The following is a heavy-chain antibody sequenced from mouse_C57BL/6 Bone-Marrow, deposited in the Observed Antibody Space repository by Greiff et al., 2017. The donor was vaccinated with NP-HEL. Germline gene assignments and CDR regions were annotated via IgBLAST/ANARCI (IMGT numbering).Heavy chain of an antibody. D-gene: IGHD1-1*01. CDR1: GFTFSDYY. V-gene: IGHV5-16*01. Sequence: EVQLVESEGGLVQPGSSMKLSCTASGFTFSDYYMAWVRQVPEKGLEWVANINYDGSSTYYLDSLKSRFIISRDNAKNILYLQMSSLKSEDTATYYCARDDYYGSSLWFAYWGQGTLVTVSA. CDR3: ARDDYYGSSLWFAY. J-gene: IGHJ3*01. CDR2: INYDGSST.